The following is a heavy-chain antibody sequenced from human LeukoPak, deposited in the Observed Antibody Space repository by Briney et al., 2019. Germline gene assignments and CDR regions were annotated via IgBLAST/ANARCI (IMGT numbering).Heavy chain of an antibody. D-gene: IGHD3-22*01. CDR3: ARGNYDNSGYYQNYFDY. Sequence: SETLSLTCAVYGGSFSSYYWSWIRQPPGKGLEWIGYIYYSGSTNYNPSLKSRVTISVDTSKNQFSLKLSSVTAADTAVYYCARGNYDNSGYYQNYFDYWGQGTLVTVSS. CDR2: IYYSGST. J-gene: IGHJ4*02. V-gene: IGHV4-59*01. CDR1: GGSFSSYY.